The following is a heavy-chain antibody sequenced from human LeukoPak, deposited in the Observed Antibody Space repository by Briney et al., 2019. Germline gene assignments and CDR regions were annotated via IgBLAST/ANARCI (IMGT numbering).Heavy chain of an antibody. Sequence: GGSLRLSCAASGFSFTTYWMSWVRQAQGKGLEWVANINQDGTEKYYVDSMKGRFTISRDNGKNSLYLQMNSLRVEDTAVYYCAREGAYYYDSSGTLDYWGQGTLVTVSS. CDR3: AREGAYYYDSSGTLDY. D-gene: IGHD3-22*01. V-gene: IGHV3-7*01. CDR1: GFSFTTYW. J-gene: IGHJ4*02. CDR2: INQDGTEK.